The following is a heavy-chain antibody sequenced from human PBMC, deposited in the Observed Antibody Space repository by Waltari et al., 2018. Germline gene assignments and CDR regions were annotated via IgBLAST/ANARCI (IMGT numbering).Heavy chain of an antibody. CDR2: IRSKTYGGAP. J-gene: IGHJ4*02. CDR1: GFNFGDYA. CDR3: TRADGMTDLDY. V-gene: IGHV3-49*04. Sequence: EVQLAESGGGLVQPGRSLRLSCTASGFNFGDYAMTWVRQVPGKRLEWGGFIRSKTYGGAPEYAASVKGRFTISRDDSKSVAYLQMNSLRTEDTALYYCTRADGMTDLDYWGQGALVTVSS.